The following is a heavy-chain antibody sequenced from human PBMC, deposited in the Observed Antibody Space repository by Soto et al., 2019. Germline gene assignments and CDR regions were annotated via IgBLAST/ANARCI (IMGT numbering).Heavy chain of an antibody. V-gene: IGHV3-33*01. CDR2: IWYDGSNK. J-gene: IGHJ6*02. D-gene: IGHD3-3*01. CDR3: ARDFHDFWSSSSYYYGMDV. Sequence: QVQLVESGGGVVQPGRSLRLSCAASGFTFSSYGMHWVRQAPGKGLEWVAVIWYDGSNKYYADSVKGRFTISRDNSKNTVYLQMSSLRAEDTAVYYCARDFHDFWSSSSYYYGMDVWGQGTTVTVSS. CDR1: GFTFSSYG.